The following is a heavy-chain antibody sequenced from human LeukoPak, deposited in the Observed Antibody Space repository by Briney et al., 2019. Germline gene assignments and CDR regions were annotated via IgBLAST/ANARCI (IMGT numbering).Heavy chain of an antibody. V-gene: IGHV4-4*07. CDR2: IYTSGST. J-gene: IGHJ6*02. Sequence: ETLSLTWTVSGGSISSFYWSWIRQPAGQRLEWIGRIYTSGSTNYNPSLKSRVTMSVDTSKNQFSLKLSSVTAADTAVYYCARDRSGEGSGWHDYYYYYGMDVWGQGTTVTVSS. D-gene: IGHD6-19*01. CDR1: GGSISSFY. CDR3: ARDRSGEGSGWHDYYYYYGMDV.